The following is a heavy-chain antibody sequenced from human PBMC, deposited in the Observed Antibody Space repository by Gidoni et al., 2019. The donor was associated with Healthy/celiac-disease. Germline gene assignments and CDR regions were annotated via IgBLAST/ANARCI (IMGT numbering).Heavy chain of an antibody. CDR2: IWYDGSNK. V-gene: IGHV3-33*01. Sequence: QVQLVESGGGVVQPGRSLRLSCAASGFTFSSYGMHWVRQAPGKGLEWVAVIWYDGSNKYYADSVKGRFTISRDNSKNTLYLQMNSLRAEDTAVYYCARDLGDGDYEGVFDYWGQGTLVTVSS. CDR1: GFTFSSYG. J-gene: IGHJ4*02. CDR3: ARDLGDGDYEGVFDY. D-gene: IGHD4-17*01.